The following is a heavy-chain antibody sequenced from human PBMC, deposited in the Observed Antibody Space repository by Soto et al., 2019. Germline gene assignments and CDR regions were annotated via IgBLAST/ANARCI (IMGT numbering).Heavy chain of an antibody. CDR2: ISGSGGTT. CDR3: VQAANGWFSAFAI. J-gene: IGHJ3*02. Sequence: EVQLLESGGGLVQPGGSLRLSCAASGFTFSSYAMSWARQAPGKGLECVSAISGSGGTTYYAYSVKGRFTFSRDNSRNTLSLQMNSVSVEDTAVYSCVQAANGWFSAFAICGQGTMVIVTS. D-gene: IGHD6-19*01. V-gene: IGHV3-23*01. CDR1: GFTFSSYA.